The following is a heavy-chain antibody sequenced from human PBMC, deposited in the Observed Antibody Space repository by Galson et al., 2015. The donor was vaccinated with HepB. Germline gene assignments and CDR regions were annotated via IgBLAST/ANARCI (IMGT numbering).Heavy chain of an antibody. CDR3: ARDGYGYGPQSGNWFDS. D-gene: IGHD5-18*01. J-gene: IGHJ5*01. CDR2: IWSDGINK. CDR1: GFTFNNYA. Sequence: SLRLSCAASGFTFNNYAMHWVRQAPGKGLEWVEVIWSDGINKYYADSVEGRFTVSRDKSKNTLHLQMNSLRGEDTAVYYCARDGYGYGPQSGNWFDSWGQGTLVTVSS. V-gene: IGHV3-33*08.